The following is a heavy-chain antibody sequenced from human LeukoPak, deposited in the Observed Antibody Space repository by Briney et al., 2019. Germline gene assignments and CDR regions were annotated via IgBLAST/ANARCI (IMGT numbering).Heavy chain of an antibody. V-gene: IGHV3-30*04. Sequence: GTSLRLSCAASGFAFGSHALHWVRQAPGKGLEWVAIMSSDGSKTFYADSVKGRFTISRDGSKNTLNLQMNSLRVEDTAVYYCAKDRITRIAAAGTGVDYYYGMDVWGQGTTVTVSS. CDR1: GFAFGSHA. J-gene: IGHJ6*02. D-gene: IGHD6-13*01. CDR3: AKDRITRIAAAGTGVDYYYGMDV. CDR2: MSSDGSKT.